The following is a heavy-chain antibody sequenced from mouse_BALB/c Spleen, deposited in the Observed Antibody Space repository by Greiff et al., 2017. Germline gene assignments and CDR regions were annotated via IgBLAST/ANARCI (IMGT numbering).Heavy chain of an antibody. CDR2: IWAGGST. CDR3: ARYDDAWYFDV. CDR1: GFSLTSYG. Sequence: QVQLKESGPGLVATSQSLSITCTVSGFSLTSYGVHWVRQPPGKGLEWLGVIWAGGSTNYNSALMSRLSISKDNSKSQVFLKMNSLQTDDTAMYYCARYDDAWYFDVWGAGTTVTVSS. V-gene: IGHV2-9*02. D-gene: IGHD2-4*01. J-gene: IGHJ1*01.